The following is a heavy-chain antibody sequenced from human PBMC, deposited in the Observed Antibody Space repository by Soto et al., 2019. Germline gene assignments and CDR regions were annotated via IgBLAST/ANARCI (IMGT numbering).Heavy chain of an antibody. D-gene: IGHD3-9*01. Sequence: TLSLTCAVSGASISSGDYYWSWIRQPPGKGLEWIGYIYYSGSTYYNPSLKSRVTISVDTSKNQFSLKLSSVTAADTAVYYCARGGGPKYYDISTGYITHYYYYGMDVWGQGTKVTVSS. CDR1: GASISSGDYY. J-gene: IGHJ6*02. CDR3: ARGGGPKYYDISTGYITHYYYYGMDV. V-gene: IGHV4-30-4*01. CDR2: IYYSGST.